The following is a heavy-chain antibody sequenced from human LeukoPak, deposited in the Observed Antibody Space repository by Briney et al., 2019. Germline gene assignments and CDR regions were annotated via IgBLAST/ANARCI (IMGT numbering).Heavy chain of an antibody. D-gene: IGHD4-23*01. J-gene: IGHJ4*02. V-gene: IGHV5-51*01. CDR2: IYPGDSDT. Sequence: GESLKISCKGSGYSFTSYWSGWVRQMPGKGLEWMGIIYPGDSDTRYSPSFQGQVTISADKSISTAYLQWSSLKASDTAMYYCARYSLVPIGGNSGTNWVFDYWGQGTLVTVSS. CDR1: GYSFTSYW. CDR3: ARYSLVPIGGNSGTNWVFDY.